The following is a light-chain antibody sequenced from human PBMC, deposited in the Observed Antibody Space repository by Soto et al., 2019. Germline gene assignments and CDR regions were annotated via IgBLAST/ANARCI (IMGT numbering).Light chain of an antibody. V-gene: IGLV1-40*01. CDR2: GNT. Sequence: QSVLTQPPSLSGAPGQNIIISCTGGGSNIGAGFDVHWYQQLPGTAPKLLIYGNTNRPSGVPDRSSGSKSGTSASLVITGLQAEDEADYYCQSYDTGLSGPVVFGGGTKVTVL. CDR3: QSYDTGLSGPVV. J-gene: IGLJ2*01. CDR1: GSNIGAGFD.